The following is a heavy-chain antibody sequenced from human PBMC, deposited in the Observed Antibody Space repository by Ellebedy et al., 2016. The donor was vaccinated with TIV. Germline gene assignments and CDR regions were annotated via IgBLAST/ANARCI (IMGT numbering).Heavy chain of an antibody. CDR1: AFTLSRYG. CDR3: ARALNHVDTVSTAPLDC. J-gene: IGHJ4*02. Sequence: PGGSLRLSCASSAFTLSRYGMVWVRQAPGKGLEWVALISYDGSNKYFADSVQGRFTISRDNSQNTLYLLMNSLRGDDTAIYYCARALNHVDTVSTAPLDCWGQGTLVTVSS. D-gene: IGHD5/OR15-5a*01. CDR2: ISYDGSNK. V-gene: IGHV3-30*19.